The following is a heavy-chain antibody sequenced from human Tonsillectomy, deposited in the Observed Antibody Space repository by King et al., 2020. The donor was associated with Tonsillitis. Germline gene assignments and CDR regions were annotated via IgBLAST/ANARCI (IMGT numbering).Heavy chain of an antibody. V-gene: IGHV3-30*04. J-gene: IGHJ4*02. Sequence: VQLVESGGGVVQPGRSLRLSCAASGFSFSSYTMHWVRQAPGKGLEWVALISYDGSAKYYADSVKGRFTISRDNSKNTLYLQMNSLRAEDTALYYCARGKGNINTWQGSDYWGQGTLVTVSS. CDR3: ARGKGNINTWQGSDY. CDR2: ISYDGSAK. D-gene: IGHD1/OR15-1a*01. CDR1: GFSFSSYT.